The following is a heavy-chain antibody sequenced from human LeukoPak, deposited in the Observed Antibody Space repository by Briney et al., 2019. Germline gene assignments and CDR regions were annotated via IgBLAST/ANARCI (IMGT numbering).Heavy chain of an antibody. CDR2: INWNGGGT. CDR3: AKHLTATNTYIFFGLDV. Sequence: PGGSLRLSCAATGYSFKDYGMHWVRQPPGKGLEWVSAINWNGGGTDYAYSVKGRFTIFRDNAKNSLYLQLSSLRPEDTALYYCAKHLTATNTYIFFGLDVWGQGALVTVSS. CDR1: GYSFKDYG. V-gene: IGHV3-9*01. D-gene: IGHD1-26*01. J-gene: IGHJ4*02.